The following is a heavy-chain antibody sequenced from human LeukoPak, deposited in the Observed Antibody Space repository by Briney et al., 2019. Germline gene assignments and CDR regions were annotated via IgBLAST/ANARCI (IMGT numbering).Heavy chain of an antibody. D-gene: IGHD4-17*01. CDR1: GFTFSSYW. CDR2: INSDGSST. V-gene: IGHV3-74*01. CDR3: ARGSFYGDLYFDY. Sequence: PGGSLRLSCAASGFTFSSYWMHWVRHAPGKGLVWVSRINSDGSSTSYADSVKGRFTISRDNAKNTLYLQMNSLRAEDTAVYYCARGSFYGDLYFDYWGQGTLVTVSS. J-gene: IGHJ4*02.